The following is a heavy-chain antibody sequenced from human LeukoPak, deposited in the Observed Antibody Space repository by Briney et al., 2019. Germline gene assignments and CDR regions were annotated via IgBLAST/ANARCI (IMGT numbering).Heavy chain of an antibody. V-gene: IGHV3-33*01. J-gene: IGHJ6*02. CDR3: ARDGRITMVRGVNRPPDYYYYGMDV. Sequence: GGSLRLSCAASGFTFSSYGMHWVRQAPGKGLEWVAVIWYDGSNKYYADSVKGRFTISRDNSKNTLYLQMNSLRAEDTAVYYCARDGRITMVRGVNRPPDYYYYGMDVWGQGTTVTVSS. D-gene: IGHD3-10*01. CDR1: GFTFSSYG. CDR2: IWYDGSNK.